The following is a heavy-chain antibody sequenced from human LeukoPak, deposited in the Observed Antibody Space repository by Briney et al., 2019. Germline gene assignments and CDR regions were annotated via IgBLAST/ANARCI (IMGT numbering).Heavy chain of an antibody. Sequence: PETLSLTCAVYGGSFSGYYWSWIRQPPGKGLEWIGEINHSGSTNYNPSLKSRVTISVDTSKNQFSLKLSSVTAADTAVYYCARGRVVVVPAAIFSGWFDPWGQGTLVTVSS. V-gene: IGHV4-34*01. CDR3: ARGRVVVVPAAIFSGWFDP. D-gene: IGHD2-2*02. J-gene: IGHJ5*02. CDR1: GGSFSGYY. CDR2: INHSGST.